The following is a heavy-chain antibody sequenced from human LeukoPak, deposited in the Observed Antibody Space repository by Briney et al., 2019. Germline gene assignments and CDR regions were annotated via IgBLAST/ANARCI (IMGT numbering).Heavy chain of an antibody. CDR1: GGTFSSYA. CDR3: ARSEDIVVVPAAGLRAWFDP. J-gene: IGHJ5*02. V-gene: IGHV1-69*04. D-gene: IGHD2-2*01. Sequence: ASVKVSCEASGGTFSSYAISWVRQAPGQGLEWMGRIIPIFGIANYAQKFQGRVTITADKPTSTAYMELSSLRSEDTAVYYCARSEDIVVVPAAGLRAWFDPWGQGTLVTVSS. CDR2: IIPIFGIA.